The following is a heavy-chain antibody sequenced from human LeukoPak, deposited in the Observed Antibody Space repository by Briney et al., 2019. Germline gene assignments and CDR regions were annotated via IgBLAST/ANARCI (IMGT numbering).Heavy chain of an antibody. CDR3: AGRDY. Sequence: MASETLSLTCTVSGAPISNYYWSWIRQPAGKALEWIGRVYTSGSTTYNPSFRSRVTMSVDKSKNELSLKLTSVTAADTAVYYCAGRDYWGQGTLVTVSS. CDR1: GAPISNYY. V-gene: IGHV4-4*07. CDR2: VYTSGST. J-gene: IGHJ4*02.